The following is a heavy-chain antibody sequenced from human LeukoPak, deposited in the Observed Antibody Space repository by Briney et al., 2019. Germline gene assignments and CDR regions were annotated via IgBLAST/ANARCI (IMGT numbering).Heavy chain of an antibody. Sequence: PSQTLSLTCTVSGGSISSGGYYWSWIRQPPGKGLEWIGYIYHSGSTYYNPSLKSRVTISVDRSKNQFSLKLSSVTAADTAVYYCARVRRGTTKRSGYYYYMDVWGKGTTVTVSS. CDR1: GGSISSGGYY. D-gene: IGHD3-3*01. J-gene: IGHJ6*03. CDR2: IYHSGST. V-gene: IGHV4-30-2*01. CDR3: ARVRRGTTKRSGYYYYMDV.